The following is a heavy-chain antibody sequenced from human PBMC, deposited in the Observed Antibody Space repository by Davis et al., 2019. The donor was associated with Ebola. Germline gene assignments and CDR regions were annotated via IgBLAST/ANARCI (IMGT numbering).Heavy chain of an antibody. CDR2: SNPNSGGT. J-gene: IGHJ4*02. V-gene: IGHV1-2*04. Sequence: ASVPVSCKASGGTFSSYAISWVRQAPGQGLEWMGWSNPNSGGTNYAQKFQGWVTRTRDTSISTAYMELSRLRSDDTAVYYCARGITMVRGVTPFDYWGQGTLVTVSS. D-gene: IGHD3-10*01. CDR1: GGTFSSYA. CDR3: ARGITMVRGVTPFDY.